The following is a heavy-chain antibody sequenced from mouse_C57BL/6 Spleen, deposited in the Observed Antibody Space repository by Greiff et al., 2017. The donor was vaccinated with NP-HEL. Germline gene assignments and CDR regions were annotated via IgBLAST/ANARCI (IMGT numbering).Heavy chain of an antibody. J-gene: IGHJ2*01. V-gene: IGHV14-2*01. CDR3: AIPTDYSNYVDY. CDR2: IDPEDGET. CDR1: GFNIKDYY. D-gene: IGHD2-5*01. Sequence: VQLQQSGAELVKPGASVKLSCTASGFNIKDYYMHWVKQRTEQGLEWIGRIDPEDGETTYAPKFQGKATITADTSSNTAYLQLSSLTSEDTAVYYCAIPTDYSNYVDYWGQGTTLTVSS.